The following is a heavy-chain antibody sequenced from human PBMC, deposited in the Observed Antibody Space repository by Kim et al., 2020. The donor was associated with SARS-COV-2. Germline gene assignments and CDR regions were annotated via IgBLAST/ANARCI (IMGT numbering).Heavy chain of an antibody. D-gene: IGHD3-10*01. Sequence: SVKGRFTISRDNSKNTRYLQMNSLRAEDTAVYYCARDSLGLSRGRRAFDIWGQGTMVTVSS. V-gene: IGHV3-53*01. J-gene: IGHJ3*02. CDR3: ARDSLGLSRGRRAFDI.